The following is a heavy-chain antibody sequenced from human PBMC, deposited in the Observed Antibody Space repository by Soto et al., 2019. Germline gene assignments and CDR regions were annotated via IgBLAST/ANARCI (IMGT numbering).Heavy chain of an antibody. CDR2: VSTSGRST. CDR3: VKQAHGLDGVAFDY. V-gene: IGHV3-64D*06. D-gene: IGHD2-15*01. CDR1: GFIFSEST. Sequence: GGSLRLSCSASGFIFSESTIYWVRQVPGRGLEAISAVSTSGRSTYYADSVKDRFTISRDNSKNTLFLQMGSLRPEDTAIYYCVKQAHGLDGVAFDYWGQGTQVTVSS. J-gene: IGHJ4*02.